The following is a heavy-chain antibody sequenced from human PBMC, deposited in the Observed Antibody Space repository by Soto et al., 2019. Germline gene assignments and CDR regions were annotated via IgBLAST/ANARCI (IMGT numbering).Heavy chain of an antibody. J-gene: IGHJ4*02. V-gene: IGHV5-51*07. D-gene: IGHD6-13*01. CDR1: GDSLTSCW. CDR3: ARWGSSSSYGVLDF. CDR2: IDPGDSDT. Sequence: PVESLKICCKGSGDSLTSCWIGWVKQMPGKGLEWMGNIDPGDSDTRYSPTFQGQVTISADKSISTAYLQWSSLKASDTAMYYCARWGSSSSYGVLDFWGQGTLVTVSS.